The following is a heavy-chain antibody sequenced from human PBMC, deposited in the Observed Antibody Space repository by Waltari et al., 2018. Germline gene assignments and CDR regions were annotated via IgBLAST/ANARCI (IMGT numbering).Heavy chain of an antibody. CDR2: IYHCGGT. D-gene: IGHD3-22*01. Sequence: QVQLQESGPGLVKPSETLSLPCTVSAYSISSGYYWGWIRQPAGKGLEWIGTIYHCGGTKYNPSIKSRVTISVDTSKNQFSLKLTSVTAADAAVYYCARLDRFSDYNWFDPWGHGTLVTVSS. CDR1: AYSISSGYY. CDR3: ARLDRFSDYNWFDP. J-gene: IGHJ5*02. V-gene: IGHV4-38-2*02.